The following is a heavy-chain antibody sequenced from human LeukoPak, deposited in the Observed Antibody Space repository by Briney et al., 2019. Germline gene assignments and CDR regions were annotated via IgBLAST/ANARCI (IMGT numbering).Heavy chain of an antibody. Sequence: PSETLSLTCTVSGGSISSYYWGWIRQPAGKGLEWIGRIYTSGSTNYNPSLKSRVTMPVDTSKNQFSLKLSSVTAADTAVYYCARSYCSSTSCYYYYGMDVWGQGTTVTVSS. CDR3: ARSYCSSTSCYYYYGMDV. D-gene: IGHD2-2*01. V-gene: IGHV4-4*07. J-gene: IGHJ6*02. CDR2: IYTSGST. CDR1: GGSISSYY.